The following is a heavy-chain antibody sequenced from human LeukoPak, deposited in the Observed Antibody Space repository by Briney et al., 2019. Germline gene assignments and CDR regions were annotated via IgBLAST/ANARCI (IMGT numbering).Heavy chain of an antibody. D-gene: IGHD3-10*01. CDR3: ARDRRYYGSGSYYHDY. CDR2: INPSGGST. CDR1: GYTFTSYY. Sequence: ASVKVSCKASGYTFTSYYMHWVRQAPGQGLEWMGIINPSGGSTSYAQKFQGRVTMTRDTSISTAYMELSRLRSDDTAVYYCARDRRYYGSGSYYHDYWGQGTLVTVSS. V-gene: IGHV1-46*01. J-gene: IGHJ4*02.